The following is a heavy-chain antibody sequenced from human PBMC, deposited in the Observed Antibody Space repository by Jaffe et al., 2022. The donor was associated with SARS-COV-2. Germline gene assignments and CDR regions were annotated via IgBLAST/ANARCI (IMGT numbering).Heavy chain of an antibody. V-gene: IGHV1-3*01. CDR2: IDAGNGNT. Sequence: QVHLVQSGAEVKKPGASVKVSCKASGYTFSRYAMQWVRQAPGQGLEWMAWIDAGNGNTRYPQKFQGRVTITWDTPANTAYMELNSLESEDTAVYYCARNLVGTTFFDYWGQGTLVTVSS. J-gene: IGHJ4*02. D-gene: IGHD1-26*01. CDR3: ARNLVGTTFFDY. CDR1: GYTFSRYA.